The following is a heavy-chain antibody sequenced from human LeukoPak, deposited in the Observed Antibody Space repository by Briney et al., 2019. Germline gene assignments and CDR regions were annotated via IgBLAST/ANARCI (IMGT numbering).Heavy chain of an antibody. CDR2: ISGSGGST. CDR1: GLTLSSYA. V-gene: IGHV3-23*01. D-gene: IGHD3-10*01. Sequence: GGSLRLSCAASGLTLSSYAMSWVRQAPGKGLEWVSAISGSGGSTYYADSVKGRFTISRDNSKNTLYLQMNSLRAEDTAVYYCAKVLASMVRAFDYWGQGTLVTVST. J-gene: IGHJ4*02. CDR3: AKVLASMVRAFDY.